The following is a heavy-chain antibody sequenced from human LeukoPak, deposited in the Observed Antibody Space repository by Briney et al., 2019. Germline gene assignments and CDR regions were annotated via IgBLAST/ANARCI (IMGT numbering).Heavy chain of an antibody. Sequence: ASVKVSCKASGYTFTGYYMHWVRQAHGQGLEWMGWINPNSGGTNYAQKFQGRVTMTRDTSISTAYMELSRLRSDDTAVYYCARARERGNWFDPWGQGTLVTVSS. CDR2: INPNSGGT. V-gene: IGHV1-2*02. CDR3: ARARERGNWFDP. D-gene: IGHD3-10*01. J-gene: IGHJ5*02. CDR1: GYTFTGYY.